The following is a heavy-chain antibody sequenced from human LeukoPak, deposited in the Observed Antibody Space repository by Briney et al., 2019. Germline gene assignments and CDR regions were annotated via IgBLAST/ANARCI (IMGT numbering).Heavy chain of an antibody. D-gene: IGHD6-19*01. CDR3: AGAVAGNYYYYGMDV. V-gene: IGHV1-69*13. J-gene: IGHJ6*04. Sequence: AASVTVSFKASGGTFSSYAISWVRQAPGQGLEWMGGIIPIFGTANYAQKFQGRVTITADESTSTAYMELSSLRSEDTAVYYCAGAVAGNYYYYGMDVWGKGTTVTVSS. CDR2: IIPIFGTA. CDR1: GGTFSSYA.